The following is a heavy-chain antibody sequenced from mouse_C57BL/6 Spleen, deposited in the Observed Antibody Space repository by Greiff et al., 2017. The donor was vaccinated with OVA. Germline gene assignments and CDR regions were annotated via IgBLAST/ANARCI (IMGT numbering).Heavy chain of an antibody. CDR3: ARWGSYDYLDD. CDR1: GYTFTSSW. CDR2: INPGNGGT. J-gene: IGHJ2*01. D-gene: IGHD1-1*01. V-gene: IGHV1-53*01. Sequence: VQLQQPGTELVKPGASVKLSCKASGYTFTSSWIHWVKQRPGQGLEWIGNINPGNGGTNSNEKFKSKATLTVDKSSSTAYMQLSSLTSADSAVYYCARWGSYDYLDDWGQGTTLTVSS.